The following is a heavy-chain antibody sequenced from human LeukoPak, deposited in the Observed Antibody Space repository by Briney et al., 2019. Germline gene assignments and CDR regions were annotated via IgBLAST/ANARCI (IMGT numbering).Heavy chain of an antibody. V-gene: IGHV1-69*01. J-gene: IGHJ4*02. Sequence: ASVKVSCKASGGTFSSYAISWVRQAPGQGLEWMGGIIPIFGTANYAQKFQGRVTITADESTSTAYMERSSLRSEDTAVYYCARGGGPTGYCSSTSCPYGYWGQGTLVTVSS. D-gene: IGHD2-2*01. CDR3: ARGGGPTGYCSSTSCPYGY. CDR1: GGTFSSYA. CDR2: IIPIFGTA.